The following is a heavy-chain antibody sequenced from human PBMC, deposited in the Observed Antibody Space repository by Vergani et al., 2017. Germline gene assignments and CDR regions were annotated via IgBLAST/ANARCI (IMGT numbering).Heavy chain of an antibody. CDR2: IYYSGST. CDR1: GGSISSSSYY. J-gene: IGHJ6*02. V-gene: IGHV4-61*05. Sequence: QLQLQESGPGLVKPSETLSLTCTVSGGSISSSSYYWGWIRQPPGKGLEWIGYIYYSGSTNYNPSLKSRVTISVDTSKNQFSLKLSSVTAADTAVYYCATGKGYYYYGMDVWGQGTTVTVSS. CDR3: ATGKGYYYYGMDV.